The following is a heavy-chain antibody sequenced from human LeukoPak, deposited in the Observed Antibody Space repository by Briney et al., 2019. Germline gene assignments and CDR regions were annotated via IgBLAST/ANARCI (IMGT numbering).Heavy chain of an antibody. D-gene: IGHD1-26*01. CDR1: GGSISSYY. V-gene: IGHV4-59*01. J-gene: IGHJ4*02. CDR2: IYYSGST. Sequence: SETLSLTCTVSGGSISSYYWSWIRQPPGKGLEWIGYIYYSGSTNYNPSLKSRVTISVGRPKNQFSLKLSSVTAADTAVYYCARGSYSVDYWGQGTLVTVSS. CDR3: ARGSYSVDY.